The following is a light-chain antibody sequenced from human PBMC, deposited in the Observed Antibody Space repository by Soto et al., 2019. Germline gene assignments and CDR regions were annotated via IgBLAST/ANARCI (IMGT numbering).Light chain of an antibody. J-gene: IGKJ1*01. CDR3: QQYGSSPRS. CDR2: GAS. V-gene: IGKV3-20*01. Sequence: EIVLTQSPGTLSLSPGERATLSCRASQSVGSTYLAWYQHKLGQAPRLLIYGASSKASGIPDRFSGSGSATDFTLTITKLEPEDFAVYYCQQYGSSPRSFGQGTKVEVK. CDR1: QSVGSTY.